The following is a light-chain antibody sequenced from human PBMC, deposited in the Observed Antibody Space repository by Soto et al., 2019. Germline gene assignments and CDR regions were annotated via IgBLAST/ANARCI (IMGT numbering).Light chain of an antibody. CDR3: QQRSNWPGT. CDR1: QRVSSRF. V-gene: IGKV3D-20*02. J-gene: IGKJ1*01. Sequence: VLTQSPDTLSLSPGERATLSCRASQRVSSRFFAWYQQKPAQAPRLLIYGTSTRAAGIPDRFSGAGSGTDFTLTISRLEPEDFAVYYCQQRSNWPGTFGQGTKVEIK. CDR2: GTS.